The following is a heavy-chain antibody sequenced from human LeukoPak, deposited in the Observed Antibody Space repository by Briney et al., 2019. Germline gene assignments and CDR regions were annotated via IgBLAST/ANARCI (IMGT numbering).Heavy chain of an antibody. D-gene: IGHD1-20*01. J-gene: IGHJ6*02. CDR3: ARGRNWNDVPLYYYYGMDV. Sequence: GGSLRLSCAASGFTVSSNYMSWVRQAPGKGLEWVSVIYSGGSTYYADSVKGRFTISRDNSKNTLYLQMNSLRAEDTAVYYCARGRNWNDVPLYYYYGMDVWGQGTTVTVSS. CDR1: GFTVSSNY. CDR2: IYSGGST. V-gene: IGHV3-66*01.